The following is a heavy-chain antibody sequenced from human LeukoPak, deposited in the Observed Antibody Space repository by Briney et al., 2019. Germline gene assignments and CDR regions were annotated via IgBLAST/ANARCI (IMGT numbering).Heavy chain of an antibody. Sequence: ASVKVSCKASGYTFTSYDINWVRQATGQGLEGMGWMNPNSGNTGYAQKFQGRVTITRNTSISTAYMELSSLRSEDTAVYYCARGPPDVVVPAAMVSYYYYMDVWGKGTTVTVSS. CDR2: MNPNSGNT. J-gene: IGHJ6*03. CDR3: ARGPPDVVVPAAMVSYYYYMDV. V-gene: IGHV1-8*03. CDR1: GYTFTSYD. D-gene: IGHD2-2*01.